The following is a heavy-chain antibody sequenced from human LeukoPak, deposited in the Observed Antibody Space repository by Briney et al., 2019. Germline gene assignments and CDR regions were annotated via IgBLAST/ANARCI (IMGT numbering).Heavy chain of an antibody. CDR1: GFTFSSYW. J-gene: IGHJ4*02. CDR3: AKDPHDYSNYVDY. CDR2: ISGSGGST. Sequence: PGGSLRLSCAASGFTFSSYWMSWGRPAPGEGLEGGSAISGSGGSTYYADSVKGRFTISRDNSKNTLYLQMNSLRAEDTAVYYCAKDPHDYSNYVDYWGQGTLVTVSS. D-gene: IGHD4-11*01. V-gene: IGHV3-23*01.